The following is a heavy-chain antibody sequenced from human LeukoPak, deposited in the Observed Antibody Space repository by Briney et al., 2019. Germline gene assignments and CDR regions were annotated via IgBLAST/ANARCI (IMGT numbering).Heavy chain of an antibody. J-gene: IGHJ4*02. Sequence: SGGSLRLSCAASGIIFSSYGMHWVRQAPGKGLEWVAVISNDGSNKYYADSVKGRFTISRDNSKNTLYLQMNSLRAEDTAVYYCAEDLNRYSSPFDYWGQGTLVTVSS. CDR1: GIIFSSYG. V-gene: IGHV3-30*18. D-gene: IGHD6-13*01. CDR2: ISNDGSNK. CDR3: AEDLNRYSSPFDY.